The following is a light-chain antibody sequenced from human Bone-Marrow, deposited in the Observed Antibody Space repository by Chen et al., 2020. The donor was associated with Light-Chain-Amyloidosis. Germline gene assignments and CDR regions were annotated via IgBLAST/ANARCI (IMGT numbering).Light chain of an antibody. CDR2: RDA. J-gene: IGLJ2*01. CDR1: DLPTKY. V-gene: IGLV3-25*03. Sequence: SYELTQPPSVSVSPGQTARITCSGDDLPTKYAYWYQQKPGQAPVVVIHRDAEVPSGIAERFSGSSSGTTATLTISGVQAEDEADYHCQSADSSGTYEVIFGGGTKLTVL. CDR3: QSADSSGTYEVI.